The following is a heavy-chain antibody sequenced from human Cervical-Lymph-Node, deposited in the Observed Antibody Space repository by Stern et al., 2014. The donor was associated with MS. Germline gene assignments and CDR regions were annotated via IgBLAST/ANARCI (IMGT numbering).Heavy chain of an antibody. CDR3: ARDSYNWNYELHWYFDL. J-gene: IGHJ2*01. Sequence: VQLEESGGGVVQPGRSLRLSCAASGFTFSSYGMHWVRQAPGKGLEWVAVIWYDGSNKNYADSVKGRFTISRDNSKNTLYLQMNSLRAEDTAVYYCARDSYNWNYELHWYFDLWGRGTLVTVSS. V-gene: IGHV3-33*01. D-gene: IGHD1-7*01. CDR1: GFTFSSYG. CDR2: IWYDGSNK.